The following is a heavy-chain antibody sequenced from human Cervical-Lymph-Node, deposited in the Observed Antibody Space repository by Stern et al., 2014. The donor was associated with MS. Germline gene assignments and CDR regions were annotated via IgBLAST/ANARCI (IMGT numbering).Heavy chain of an antibody. CDR2: ISSSGSTI. CDR3: ARRYSSGWVNWFDP. J-gene: IGHJ5*02. V-gene: IGHV3-11*01. D-gene: IGHD6-19*01. Sequence: VQLVESGGGLVKPGGSLRLSCAASGFTFSDYYMSWIRQAPGKGLEGVSYISSSGSTISYADSVKGRFTISRDNAKNSLYLQMNSLRAEDTAVYYCARRYSSGWVNWFDPWGQGTLVTVSS. CDR1: GFTFSDYY.